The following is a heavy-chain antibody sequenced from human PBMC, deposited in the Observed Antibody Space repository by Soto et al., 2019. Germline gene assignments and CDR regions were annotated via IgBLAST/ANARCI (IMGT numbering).Heavy chain of an antibody. D-gene: IGHD2-15*01. V-gene: IGHV4-4*07. J-gene: IGHJ5*02. CDR3: ARRLRFSDSFDT. CDR2: IYSSGGT. Sequence: QVQLQESGPGLVKPSETLSLTCTVSGGAISGYYWTWIRQSAGKGLEWMGRIYSSGGTKYTPPLPRRIPMSLGTSKNQSCQRLTSLSAAEPAGYYRARRLRFSDSFDTGGQGTLVPVSS. CDR1: GGAISGYY.